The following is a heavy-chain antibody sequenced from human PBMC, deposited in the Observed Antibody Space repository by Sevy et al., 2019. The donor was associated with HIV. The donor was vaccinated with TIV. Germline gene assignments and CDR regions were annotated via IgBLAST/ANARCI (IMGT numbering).Heavy chain of an antibody. CDR2: ISRDRRTI. Sequence: GGSLRLSCVGPGFTFSTYTMHWVRQAPGKGLEWLSSISRDRRTIYYADSLKGRFTISRDNAKNSLYLQMNSLRDEDTAVYYCAREAYYYDSREENWFDPWGQGTLVTVSS. V-gene: IGHV3-48*02. D-gene: IGHD3-22*01. CDR3: AREAYYYDSREENWFDP. CDR1: GFTFSTYT. J-gene: IGHJ5*02.